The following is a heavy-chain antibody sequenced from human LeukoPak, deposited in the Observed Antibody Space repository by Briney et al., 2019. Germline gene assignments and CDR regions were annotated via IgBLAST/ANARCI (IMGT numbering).Heavy chain of an antibody. Sequence: ASVKVSCKASGYTFTSYGISWVRQAPGQGLEWMGWISAYNGNTNYAQKLQGRVTMTTDTSTSTAYMELRSLRSDDTAVYYCARDLVPLNDELFAFDIWGQGTMVTVSS. CDR3: ARDLVPLNDELFAFDI. V-gene: IGHV1-18*01. CDR2: ISAYNGNT. CDR1: GYTFTSYG. D-gene: IGHD1-1*01. J-gene: IGHJ3*02.